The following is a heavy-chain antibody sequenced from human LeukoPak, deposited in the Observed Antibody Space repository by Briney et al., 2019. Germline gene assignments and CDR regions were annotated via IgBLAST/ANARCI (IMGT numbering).Heavy chain of an antibody. CDR1: GGSISTYY. CDR3: ARLTTSSGWYYWFDP. V-gene: IGHV4-59*01. Sequence: PSETLSLTCTVSGGSISTYYWSWIRQPPGKGLEWIGYIYYSGSTNYNPSLKSRVTISVDTSKNQFSLRLRSVTAADTAVYYCARLTTSSGWYYWFDPWGQGTLVTVSS. J-gene: IGHJ5*02. D-gene: IGHD6-19*01. CDR2: IYYSGST.